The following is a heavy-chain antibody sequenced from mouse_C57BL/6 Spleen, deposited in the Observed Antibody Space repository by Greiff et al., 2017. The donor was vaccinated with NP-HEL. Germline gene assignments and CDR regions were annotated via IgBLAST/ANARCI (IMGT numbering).Heavy chain of an antibody. CDR1: GYTFTSYW. CDR2: IDPNSGGT. Sequence: QQSCKASGYTFTSYWMHWVKQSPGRGLEWIGRIDPNSGGTKYNEKFKSKATLTVDKPSSTAYMQLSSLTSEDSAVYYCARCLLGYYAMDYWGQGTSVTVSS. CDR3: ARCLLGYYAMDY. J-gene: IGHJ4*01. V-gene: IGHV1-72*01. D-gene: IGHD4-1*01.